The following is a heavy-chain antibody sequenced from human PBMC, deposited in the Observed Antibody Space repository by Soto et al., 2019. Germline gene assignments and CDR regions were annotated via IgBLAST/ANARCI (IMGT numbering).Heavy chain of an antibody. CDR1: GFTISTYD. V-gene: IGHV3-13*01. CDR3: TKAYYPAPGPV. CDR2: IAAAGDI. D-gene: IGHD1-26*01. Sequence: EVQLVESGGGLVQPGGSLRLSCAASGFTISTYDMHWVRQVTGKGLEWVSGIAAAGDIFYFGYVKGRFTISRENAKNPLSPHTSSISDGNTALYCLTKAYYPAPGPVW. J-gene: IGHJ6*01.